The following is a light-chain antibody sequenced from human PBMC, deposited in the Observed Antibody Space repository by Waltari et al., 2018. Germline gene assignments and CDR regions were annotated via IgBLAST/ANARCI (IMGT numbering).Light chain of an antibody. V-gene: IGLV3-1*01. CDR3: QAWDSSTPSYV. CDR2: EDS. J-gene: IGLJ1*01. CDR1: HLGDKN. Sequence: SYELNQPPSVSVAPGQTASITCSGNHLGDKNACWYQKDPGQSSVQVIYEDSKRHSGIPELFSGSNSGNTAILTISGTQAMDEADYYCQAWDSSTPSYVFGTGTKVTVL.